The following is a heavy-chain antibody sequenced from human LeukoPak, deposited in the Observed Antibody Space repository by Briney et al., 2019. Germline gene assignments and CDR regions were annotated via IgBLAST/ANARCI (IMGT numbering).Heavy chain of an antibody. V-gene: IGHV3-21*01. CDR3: ARVPGVVVVPAARGGYYMDV. Sequence: GGSLRLSCAASGFTFSSYSMNWVRQAPGKGLEWVSSISSSSSYIYYADSVKGRFTISRDNAKNSLYLQMNSLRAEDTAVYYCARVPGVVVVPAARGGYYMDVWGKGTTVTVSS. D-gene: IGHD2-2*01. CDR1: GFTFSSYS. J-gene: IGHJ6*03. CDR2: ISSSSSYI.